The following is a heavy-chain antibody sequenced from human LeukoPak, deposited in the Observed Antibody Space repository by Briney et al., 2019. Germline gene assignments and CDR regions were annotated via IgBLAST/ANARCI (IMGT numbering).Heavy chain of an antibody. V-gene: IGHV4-61*02. CDR2: IYSTGST. CDR3: ARDQTYSGSGIYTYFDY. CDR1: GGSISSGGHY. D-gene: IGHD3-10*01. Sequence: SETLSLTCAVSGGSISSGGHYWSWIRQPAGKGLEYLGRIYSTGSTNYNPSLRSRVTISADTSKNHFSLKLSSVTAADTAVYYCARDQTYSGSGIYTYFDYWGQGILVTVSS. J-gene: IGHJ4*02.